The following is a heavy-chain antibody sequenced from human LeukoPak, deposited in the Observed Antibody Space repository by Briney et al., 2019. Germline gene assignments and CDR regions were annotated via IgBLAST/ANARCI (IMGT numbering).Heavy chain of an antibody. J-gene: IGHJ6*03. V-gene: IGHV4-34*01. CDR1: GGSFSGYY. Sequence: SETLSLTCAVYGGSFSGYYWSWIRQPPGKGLEWIGEINHSGSTNYNPSLKSRVTISVDTSKNQFSLKLSSVTAADTAVYYCARRRKGYCSSTSCYGHYYYYYMDVWGKGTTVTISS. D-gene: IGHD2-2*01. CDR2: INHSGST. CDR3: ARRRKGYCSSTSCYGHYYYYYMDV.